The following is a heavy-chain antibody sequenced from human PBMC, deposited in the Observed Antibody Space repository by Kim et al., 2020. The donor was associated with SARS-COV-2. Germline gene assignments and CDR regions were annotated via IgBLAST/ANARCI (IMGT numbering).Heavy chain of an antibody. V-gene: IGHV4-34*01. J-gene: IGHJ4*02. D-gene: IGHD5-12*01. Sequence: YTQSRKSRVTITVDTSKNQFSRKLSSVTAADTAVYYCARGPGRDGYKGDYWGQGTLVTVSS. CDR3: ARGPGRDGYKGDY.